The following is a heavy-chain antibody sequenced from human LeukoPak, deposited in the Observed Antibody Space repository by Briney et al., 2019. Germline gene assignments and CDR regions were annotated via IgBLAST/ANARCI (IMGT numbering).Heavy chain of an antibody. CDR3: ARGEDGDYYFQH. D-gene: IGHD4-17*01. J-gene: IGHJ1*01. CDR2: INHSGSS. V-gene: IGHV4-34*01. CDR1: GGSFSGYY. Sequence: SETLSLTCSVYGGSFSGYYWSWIRQPPGKGREWIGEINHSGSSNYNPSLKSRVTISVDTSKNQFSVKLSSVTAADTAVYYCARGEDGDYYFQHWGQGTLVTVSS.